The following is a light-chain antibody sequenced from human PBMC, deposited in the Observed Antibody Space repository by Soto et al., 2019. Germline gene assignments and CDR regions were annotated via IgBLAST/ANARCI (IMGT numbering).Light chain of an antibody. CDR1: SSNIGNNY. Sequence: QSVLTQPPSVSAAPGQRVTISCSGSSSNIGNNYVSWYQHLPGTAPKLLIYDNNKRPSGIPDRFSGSKSGTSATLDITGLQTGDEADYYCETWDGSLSAEVFGGGTKLTVL. CDR3: ETWDGSLSAEV. CDR2: DNN. J-gene: IGLJ2*01. V-gene: IGLV1-51*01.